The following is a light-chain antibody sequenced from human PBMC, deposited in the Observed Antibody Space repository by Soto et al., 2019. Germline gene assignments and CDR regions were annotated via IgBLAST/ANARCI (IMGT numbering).Light chain of an antibody. CDR2: AAS. CDR3: LNDCDYPWT. V-gene: IGKV1-6*01. CDR1: QGIRND. Sequence: AIQMTQSPSSLSSSVGDRVTITCRASQGIRNDLGWYQQKPGKAPTLLIFAASSWDSGVPSRFSGSGSGTDFTLTISSLEPEDFAVYYCLNDCDYPWTFGQGTKVEIK. J-gene: IGKJ1*01.